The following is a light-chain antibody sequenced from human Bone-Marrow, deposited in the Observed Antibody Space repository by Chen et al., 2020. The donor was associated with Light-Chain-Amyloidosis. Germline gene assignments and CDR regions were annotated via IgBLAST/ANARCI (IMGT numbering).Light chain of an antibody. J-gene: IGLJ3*02. CDR3: QVWDRSSDRPV. CDR1: NIGSTS. CDR2: DDC. V-gene: IGLV3-21*02. Sequence: FVRTHPSSVTVPPDHPAPIPCGGKNIGSTSVHWYQQTPAQAPLLVVYDDCDRPSGIPERLSGSNSGNTATLTISRVEAGDEADYYCQVWDRSSDRPVFGGGTKLTVL.